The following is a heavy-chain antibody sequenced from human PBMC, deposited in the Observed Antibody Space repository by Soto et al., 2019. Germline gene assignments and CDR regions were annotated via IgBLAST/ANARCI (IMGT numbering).Heavy chain of an antibody. V-gene: IGHV4-31*03. D-gene: IGHD3-22*01. CDR1: GGSISSGGYY. J-gene: IGHJ5*02. CDR3: ARDQSSGYYLNWFDP. Sequence: SETLSLTCTVSGGSISSGGYYWSWIRQHPGKGLEWIGYIYYSGSTYYNPSLKSRVTMSVDTSKNQFSLKLRSVTAADTAVYYCARDQSSGYYLNWFDPWGQGILVTVSS. CDR2: IYYSGST.